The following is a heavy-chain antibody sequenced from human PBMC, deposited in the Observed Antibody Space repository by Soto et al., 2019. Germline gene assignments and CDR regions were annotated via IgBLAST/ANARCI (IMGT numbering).Heavy chain of an antibody. CDR3: ARAPSWGARSGRYFDF. CDR1: GGSISNYY. D-gene: IGHD3-10*01. CDR2: IYNSGST. Sequence: QVQLQESGPGLVKPSETLSLTCTVSGGSISNYYWNWIRLVPGKGLEWIGYIYNSGSTSYNPSLRGRVTISVDTSKNQLSLKLTSVTTADTAVYYCARAPSWGARSGRYFDFWGQGTLVTVSS. J-gene: IGHJ4*02. V-gene: IGHV4-59*01.